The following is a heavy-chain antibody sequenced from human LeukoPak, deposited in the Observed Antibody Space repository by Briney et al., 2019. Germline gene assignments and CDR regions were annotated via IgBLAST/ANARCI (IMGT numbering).Heavy chain of an antibody. Sequence: SETLSLTCAVYGGSFSGYYWSWIRQPPGKGLEWIGEINHSGSTNYNPSLKSRVTISVDTSKNQFSLKLSSVTAADTAVHYCARGGYSSGWTPGYYYYGMDVWGQGTTVTVSS. V-gene: IGHV4-34*01. CDR1: GGSFSGYY. CDR2: INHSGST. CDR3: ARGGYSSGWTPGYYYYGMDV. J-gene: IGHJ6*02. D-gene: IGHD6-19*01.